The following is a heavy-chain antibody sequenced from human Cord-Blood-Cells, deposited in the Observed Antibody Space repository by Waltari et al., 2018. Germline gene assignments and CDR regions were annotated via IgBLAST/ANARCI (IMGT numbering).Heavy chain of an antibody. CDR1: VGSISSSSYY. CDR3: ASLGGSSGWYDY. D-gene: IGHD6-19*01. CDR2: IYYSGTT. Sequence: QLQLQESGPGLVKPSETLSLTCTVSVGSISSSSYYWGWIRQPPGKGLEWIGSIYYSGTTDYNPSLKSRVTISVDTSKNQFSLKLSSVTAADTAVYYCASLGGSSGWYDYWGQGTLVTVSS. V-gene: IGHV4-39*01. J-gene: IGHJ4*02.